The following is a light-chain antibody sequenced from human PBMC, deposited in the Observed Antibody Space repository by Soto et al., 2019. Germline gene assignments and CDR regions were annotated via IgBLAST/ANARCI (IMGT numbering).Light chain of an antibody. CDR2: ADS. Sequence: QSVLTQPPSVSGAPGQRVTISCTGSSSNIGAGYDVHWYQQLPGTVPKLLIYADSQRPSGVPDRFSASKSGTSASLTISGLRSEDEAEYYCAVWDDSVFGKIFGGGTKLTVL. V-gene: IGLV1-40*01. J-gene: IGLJ2*01. CDR1: SSNIGAGYD. CDR3: AVWDDSVFGKI.